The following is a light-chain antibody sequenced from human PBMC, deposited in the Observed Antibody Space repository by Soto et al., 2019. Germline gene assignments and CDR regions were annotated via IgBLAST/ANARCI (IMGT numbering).Light chain of an antibody. CDR3: QQYGSSPPYT. J-gene: IGKJ2*01. CDR2: GSS. V-gene: IGKV3-20*01. CDR1: QSVSNNY. Sequence: EVVLTQSPGTLSLSPGERATLSCRASQSVSNNYFAWYQQKPGQAPRLLIFGSSDRATGIPDRFSGSGSGTDFTLTISRLVPEDFAVYYCQQYGSSPPYTFGQGTKLEIK.